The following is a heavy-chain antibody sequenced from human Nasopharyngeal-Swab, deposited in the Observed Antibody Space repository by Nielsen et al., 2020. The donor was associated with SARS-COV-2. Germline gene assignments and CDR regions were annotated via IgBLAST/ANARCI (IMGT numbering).Heavy chain of an antibody. CDR1: GFPFSDYY. D-gene: IGHD3-16*01. CDR3: GRGGKLGALDI. Sequence: GGSLSLSCAASGFPFSDYYMSWIRQAPGKGLEWVSYISSSGSTIYYADSVKGRFTISRDNAKNSLELQMNSLRVEDTAVYYCGRGGKLGALDIWGQGTMVTVSS. V-gene: IGHV3-11*04. J-gene: IGHJ3*02. CDR2: ISSSGSTI.